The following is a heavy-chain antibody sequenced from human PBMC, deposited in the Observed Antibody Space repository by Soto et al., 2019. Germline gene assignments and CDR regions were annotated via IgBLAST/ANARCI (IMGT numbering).Heavy chain of an antibody. CDR3: ARDSAQRYSSGVETFDP. CDR2: INPSGGST. Sequence: ASVKVSCKASGYTFTSYYMHWLRQAPGQGLEWMGIINPSGGSTSYARKFQGRVTMTRDTSTSTVYMELSSLRSEDTAVYYCARDSAQRYSSGVETFDPWGQGTLVTVSS. CDR1: GYTFTSYY. V-gene: IGHV1-46*01. J-gene: IGHJ5*02. D-gene: IGHD6-19*01.